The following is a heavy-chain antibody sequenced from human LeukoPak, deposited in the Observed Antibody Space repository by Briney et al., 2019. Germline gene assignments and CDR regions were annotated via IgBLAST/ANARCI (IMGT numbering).Heavy chain of an antibody. CDR2: IYFSGAT. CDR1: GDAISNYY. V-gene: IGHV4-59*08. J-gene: IGHJ4*02. D-gene: IGHD6-19*01. CDR3: ARLSHPSGSDWFFDY. Sequence: SETLSLTCTVSGDAISNYYWSWIRQPPGKGLDWIGYIYFSGATKYNPSLKSRVTMSVDTSKNQFSLKLTSMTAADTAVYFCARLSHPSGSDWFFDYWGQGSLVTVSS.